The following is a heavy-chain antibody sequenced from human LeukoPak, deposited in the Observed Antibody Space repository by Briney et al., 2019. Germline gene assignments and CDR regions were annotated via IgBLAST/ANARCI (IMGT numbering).Heavy chain of an antibody. Sequence: PSETLSLTCTVSGGSISSYYWSWIRQPPGKGLEWIGYIYYSGSTNYNPSLKSRVTISVDTSENQFSLKLSSVTAADTAVYYCARSYYYDSSGYSGAFDIWGQGTMVTVSS. CDR1: GGSISSYY. CDR3: ARSYYYDSSGYSGAFDI. J-gene: IGHJ3*02. V-gene: IGHV4-59*08. D-gene: IGHD3-22*01. CDR2: IYYSGST.